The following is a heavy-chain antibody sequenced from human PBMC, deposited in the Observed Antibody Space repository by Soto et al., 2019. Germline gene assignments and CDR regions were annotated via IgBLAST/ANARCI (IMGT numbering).Heavy chain of an antibody. CDR2: INPDTVAT. J-gene: IGHJ5*02. CDR3: ARDLSPMPTGRAGRDWFDT. V-gene: IGHV1-2*02. CDR1: GYVFSAYC. Sequence: QVQLLQSGAEVKKPGASVKVSCKASGYVFSAYCIHWVRQDPGQGPVWVGWINPDTVATNYAGAFLSSVTMTWDTSSRAAYMELSRLTSEDPAVYYCARDLSPMPTGRAGRDWFDTWGQGTLVTFSA. D-gene: IGHD3-10*01.